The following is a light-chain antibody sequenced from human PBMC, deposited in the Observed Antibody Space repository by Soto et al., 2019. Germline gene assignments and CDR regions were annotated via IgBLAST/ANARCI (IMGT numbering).Light chain of an antibody. CDR1: SSDVGSYNR. Sequence: QSVLTQPASVSGSPGQSITISCTGTSSDVGSYNRVSWYRQHPGKAPELIIYDVSHRPSGVSDRFSGSKSGNSASLSISALQPDDEADYYCCSYTTTDTYVFGTGTKVTVL. CDR2: DVS. J-gene: IGLJ1*01. CDR3: CSYTTTDTYV. V-gene: IGLV2-14*03.